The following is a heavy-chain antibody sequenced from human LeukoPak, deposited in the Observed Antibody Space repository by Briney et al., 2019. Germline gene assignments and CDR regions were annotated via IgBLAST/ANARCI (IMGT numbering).Heavy chain of an antibody. V-gene: IGHV1-69*06. CDR1: GGTFSSYA. J-gene: IGHJ6*03. CDR3: ARDGRYFDWSPTYYYYYYMDV. D-gene: IGHD3-9*01. CDR2: IIPIFDTV. Sequence: SVKVSCKASGGTFSSYAISWVRQAPGQGLEWMGGIIPIFDTVNYAQKFQGRITITADKSTSTAYMELSSLRSEDTAVYYCARDGRYFDWSPTYYYYYYMDVWGKGTTVTVSS.